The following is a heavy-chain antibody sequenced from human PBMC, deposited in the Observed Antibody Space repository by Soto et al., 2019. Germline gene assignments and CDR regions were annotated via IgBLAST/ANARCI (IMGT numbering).Heavy chain of an antibody. CDR2: IYSGGST. CDR1: WFTVSSNY. D-gene: IGHD2-15*01. CDR3: ARGAEYCSGGSCQPGKSDH. J-gene: IGHJ4*02. Sequence: PGGSLRLSCAASWFTVSSNYMSWVRQAPGKGLEWVSDIYSGGSTNYADSVKGRFTTSRDNSKNTLYLQMNSLRAEDTAVYYCARGAEYCSGGSCQPGKSDHWGQGTLVTVSS. V-gene: IGHV3-53*01.